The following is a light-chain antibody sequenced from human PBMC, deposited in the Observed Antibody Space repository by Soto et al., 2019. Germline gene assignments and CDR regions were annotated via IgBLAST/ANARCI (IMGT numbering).Light chain of an antibody. Sequence: DIQMTQSPSSLSASVGDRVTITCRASQDISNYLAWIQQKPGEAPKSLIYGASNLHSGVPSRFSVSDSGPDFTLTISDLQADDFGTYYCQQYHSYPVTFGQGTRLEIK. J-gene: IGKJ5*01. CDR3: QQYHSYPVT. CDR2: GAS. CDR1: QDISNY. V-gene: IGKV1-16*01.